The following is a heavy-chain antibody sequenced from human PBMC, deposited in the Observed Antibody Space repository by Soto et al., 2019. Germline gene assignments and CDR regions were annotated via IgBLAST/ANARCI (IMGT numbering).Heavy chain of an antibody. J-gene: IGHJ6*02. D-gene: IGHD3-3*01. CDR3: ARDRGGGSIFGGHYGMDV. CDR1: GFIFIDFY. Sequence: GGSVRLSCAASGFIFIDFYMSWIRQVPGKGLEWLSKISSSSSSTDYADSVKGRFTISRDNAKNSLYLQMSSLRAEDTAVYYCARDRGGGSIFGGHYGMDVWGQGTTVTVSS. CDR2: ISSSSSST. V-gene: IGHV3-11*06.